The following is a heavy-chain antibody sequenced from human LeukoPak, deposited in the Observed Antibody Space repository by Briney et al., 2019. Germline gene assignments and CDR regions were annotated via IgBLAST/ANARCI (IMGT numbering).Heavy chain of an antibody. CDR1: GYTFTSYG. V-gene: IGHV1-18*01. Sequence: ASVKVSCKASGYTFTSYGISWVRQAPGQGLEWMGWISAYNGNTNYAQKLQGRVTMTTDTSTSTAYMELRSLRSDDTAVYYCARDDERSASGLLYDFWSGYPFDYWGQGTLVTVSS. CDR2: ISAYNGNT. J-gene: IGHJ4*02. CDR3: ARDDERSASGLLYDFWSGYPFDY. D-gene: IGHD3-3*01.